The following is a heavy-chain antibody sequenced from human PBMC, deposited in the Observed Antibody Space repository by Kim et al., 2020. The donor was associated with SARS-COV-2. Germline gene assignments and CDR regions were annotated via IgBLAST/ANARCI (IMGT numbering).Heavy chain of an antibody. J-gene: IGHJ4*02. V-gene: IGHV6-1*01. CDR2: IYYRSKWYN. D-gene: IGHD5-18*01. CDR3: TKDRYRNFDY. CDR1: GDNVSSNSAA. Sequence: SQTLSLTCAISGDNVSSNSAAWNWIRQSPSRGLEWLGRIYYRSKWYNDYAVSVKSRITINPDTSKNQFSLQLNSVTPEDTAIYYCTKDRYRNFDYWGQGTLVTVSA.